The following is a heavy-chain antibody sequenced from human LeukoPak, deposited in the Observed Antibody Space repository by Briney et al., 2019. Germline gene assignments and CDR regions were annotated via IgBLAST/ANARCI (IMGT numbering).Heavy chain of an antibody. CDR1: GYTFTSYA. Sequence: ASVKVSCKASGYTFTSYAMNWVRQAPGQGLEWMGWTNTNTGNPTYAQGFTGRFVFSLDTSVSTAYLQISSLKAEDTAVYYCARDPRGGDYYDSSGYDYWGQGTLVTVSS. CDR2: TNTNTGNP. J-gene: IGHJ4*02. D-gene: IGHD3-22*01. V-gene: IGHV7-4-1*02. CDR3: ARDPRGGDYYDSSGYDY.